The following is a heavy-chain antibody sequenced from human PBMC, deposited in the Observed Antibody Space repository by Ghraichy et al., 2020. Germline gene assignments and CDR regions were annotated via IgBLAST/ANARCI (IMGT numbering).Heavy chain of an antibody. J-gene: IGHJ4*02. Sequence: SETLSLTCAVYGGSFSGYYWSWIRQPPGKGLEWIGEINHSGSTNYNPSLKSRVTISVDTSKNQFSLKLSSVTAADTAVYYCARDGASRLVLRTVRGFHFDYWGQGTLVTVSS. CDR1: GGSFSGYY. CDR3: ARDGASRLVLRTVRGFHFDY. CDR2: INHSGST. V-gene: IGHV4-34*01. D-gene: IGHD6-19*01.